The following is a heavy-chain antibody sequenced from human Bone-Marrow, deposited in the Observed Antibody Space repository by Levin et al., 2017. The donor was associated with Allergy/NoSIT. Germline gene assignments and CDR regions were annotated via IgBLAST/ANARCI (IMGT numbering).Heavy chain of an antibody. V-gene: IGHV4-39*01. CDR2: IYHAGST. CDR1: GGSLRSSDYY. D-gene: IGHD4-11*01. Sequence: SETLSLTCTVSGGSLRSSDYYWGWIRQSPGTGLEWIGSIYHAGSTYYNPSLESRVTISVDTSKNQFSLNLNSVTAADTAVYYCANLYGNYDYFDRWGQGILVTVSS. J-gene: IGHJ4*02. CDR3: ANLYGNYDYFDR.